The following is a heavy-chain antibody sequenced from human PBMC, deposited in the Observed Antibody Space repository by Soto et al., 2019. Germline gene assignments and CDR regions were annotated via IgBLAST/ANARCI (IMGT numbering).Heavy chain of an antibody. CDR1: GYKFSTYW. J-gene: IGHJ3*01. CDR3: ARLSTVLTVRTASDV. V-gene: IGHV5-51*01. D-gene: IGHD2-21*02. CDR2: VYPSDSQT. Sequence: EVQLVQSRAEVKRPGESLKISCKGSGYKFSTYWIAWVRQMPGKGLEFVGVVYPSDSQTTYNPSFQGQVTLSADKSIDTAYLEWGSLKASDTAMYYCARLSTVLTVRTASDVWGQGTMVIVSS.